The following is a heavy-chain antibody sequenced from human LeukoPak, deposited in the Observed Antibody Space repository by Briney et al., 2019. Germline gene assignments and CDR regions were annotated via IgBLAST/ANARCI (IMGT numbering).Heavy chain of an antibody. CDR3: ARVGGTYSYGPIDY. Sequence: SETLSLTCTVSGGSISSHYWSWIRQPPGKGLEWIGYFYSSESTNCNPSLKSRVTISVDTSKNQFSLNLSSVTAADTAVYYCARVGGTYSYGPIDYWGQGTLVTVSS. CDR1: GGSISSHY. D-gene: IGHD5-18*01. CDR2: FYSSEST. J-gene: IGHJ4*02. V-gene: IGHV4-59*11.